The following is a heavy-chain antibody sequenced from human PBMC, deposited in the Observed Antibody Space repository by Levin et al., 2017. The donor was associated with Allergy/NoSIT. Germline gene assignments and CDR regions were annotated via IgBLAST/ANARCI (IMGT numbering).Heavy chain of an antibody. Sequence: PSETLSLTCTVFGDSISSSRYYWGWIRQAPGRGLEWIGSFYYSGGTYYNPSLKSPITIFRDTSKNQFSLKVRSVTAADAAVYFCARFPSAGAGEYYGVDVWGQGTTVTVSS. CDR3: ARFPSAGAGEYYGVDV. CDR1: GDSISSSRYY. CDR2: FYYSGGT. D-gene: IGHD6-13*01. J-gene: IGHJ6*02. V-gene: IGHV4-39*01.